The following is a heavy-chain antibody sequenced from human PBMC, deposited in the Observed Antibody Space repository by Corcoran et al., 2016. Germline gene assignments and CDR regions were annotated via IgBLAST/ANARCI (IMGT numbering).Heavy chain of an antibody. Sequence: EVQLVESGGGLVKPGGSLRLSCAASGFTFSNAWMSWVRQAPGKGLEWVGRIKSKTDGGTTDYAAPVKGRFTISRDDSKNTLYLQMNSLKTEDTAVYYWTTTPFWSRVAGMDVWGQGTTVTVSS. D-gene: IGHD3-3*01. V-gene: IGHV3-15*01. CDR3: TTTPFWSRVAGMDV. J-gene: IGHJ6*02. CDR2: IKSKTDGGTT. CDR1: GFTFSNAW.